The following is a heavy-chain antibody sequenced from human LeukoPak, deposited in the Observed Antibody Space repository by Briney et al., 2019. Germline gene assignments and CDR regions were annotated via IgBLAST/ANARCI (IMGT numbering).Heavy chain of an antibody. Sequence: SETLSLTCAVYGGSFSGYYWSWIRQPPGKGLEWIGEINHSGSTNYNPSLKSRVTISVDTSKNQFSLKLSSVTAADTAVYYCARGNWGKYYYYGMDVWGQGTTVTVSS. J-gene: IGHJ6*02. CDR3: ARGNWGKYYYYGMDV. CDR1: GGSFSGYY. CDR2: INHSGST. D-gene: IGHD7-27*01. V-gene: IGHV4-34*01.